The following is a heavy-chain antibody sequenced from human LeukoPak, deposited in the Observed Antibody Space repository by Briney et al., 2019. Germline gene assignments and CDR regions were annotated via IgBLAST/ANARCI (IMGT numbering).Heavy chain of an antibody. CDR3: ARAGHDYGDYFDY. Sequence: SGTLSLTCAVSGGSISSSNWWSWVRQPPGKGLEWIGEIYHSGSTNYNPSLKSRVTISVDKSKNQFSLKLSSVTAADTAVYYCARAGHDYGDYFDYWGQGTLVTVSS. CDR1: GGSISSSNW. D-gene: IGHD4-17*01. J-gene: IGHJ4*02. V-gene: IGHV4-4*02. CDR2: IYHSGST.